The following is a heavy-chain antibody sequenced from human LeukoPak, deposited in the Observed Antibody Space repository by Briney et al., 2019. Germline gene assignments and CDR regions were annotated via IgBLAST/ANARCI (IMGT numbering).Heavy chain of an antibody. Sequence: GGSLRLSCAASGFTFNSYAMHWVRQAPGKGLEWVAVISYDGSNKYYADSVKGRFTISRDNSKNTLYLQMNSLRAEDTAVYYCASGILEWLSTDYWGQGTQVTVSS. V-gene: IGHV3-30-3*01. CDR2: ISYDGSNK. D-gene: IGHD3-3*01. CDR1: GFTFNSYA. CDR3: ASGILEWLSTDY. J-gene: IGHJ4*02.